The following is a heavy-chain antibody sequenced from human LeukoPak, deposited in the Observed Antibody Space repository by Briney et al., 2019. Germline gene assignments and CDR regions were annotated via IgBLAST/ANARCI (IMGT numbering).Heavy chain of an antibody. CDR1: GYSFTSYW. CDR2: IYPGDSDT. J-gene: IGHJ6*02. V-gene: IGHV5-51*01. CDR3: AVITMVRGVSFPYGMDV. Sequence: GESLKISCKGSGYSFTSYWIGWVRQMPGKGLEWMGNIYPGDSDTRYSPSFQGQVTISADKSISTAYLQWSSLKASDTAMYYCAVITMVRGVSFPYGMDVWGQGTTVTVSS. D-gene: IGHD3-10*01.